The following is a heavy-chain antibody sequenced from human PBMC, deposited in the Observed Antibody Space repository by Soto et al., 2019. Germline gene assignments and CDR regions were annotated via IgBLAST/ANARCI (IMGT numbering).Heavy chain of an antibody. V-gene: IGHV4-59*08. CDR2: IYYSGST. Sequence: QVQLQESGPGLVKPSETLSLTCTVSGGSISSYYWSWIRQPPGKGLEWIGYIYYSGSTNYNPSLKTRVPISVDTSKNQFSLKLSSVTAADTAVYYCARLYGLDAFDIWGQGTMATVSS. D-gene: IGHD3-16*02. J-gene: IGHJ3*02. CDR3: ARLYGLDAFDI. CDR1: GGSISSYY.